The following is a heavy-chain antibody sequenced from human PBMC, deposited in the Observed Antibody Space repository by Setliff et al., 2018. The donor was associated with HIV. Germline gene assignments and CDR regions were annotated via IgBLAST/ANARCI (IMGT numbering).Heavy chain of an antibody. CDR2: IIPIFGTA. D-gene: IGHD6-13*01. Sequence: GASVKVSCKASGGTFSSYAISWVRQAPGQGLEWMGGIIPIFGTANYAQKFQGRVTITTDESTSTAYMELSSLRSEDTAVYYCARGGEIAAAVRVNWFDPWGQGTLVTVSS. V-gene: IGHV1-69*05. CDR1: GGTFSSYA. CDR3: ARGGEIAAAVRVNWFDP. J-gene: IGHJ5*02.